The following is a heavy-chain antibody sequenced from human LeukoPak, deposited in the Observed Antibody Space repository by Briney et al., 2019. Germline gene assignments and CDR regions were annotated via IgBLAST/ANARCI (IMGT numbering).Heavy chain of an antibody. D-gene: IGHD2-2*01. J-gene: IGHJ4*02. CDR3: AREGYCSSTSCSLSPLTFDY. Sequence: GESLRLSCAASGFTFSSYGMHWVRQAPGKGLEWVAFIRYDGSNKYYADSVKGRFTISRDNSKNTLYLQMNSLRAEDTAVYYCAREGYCSSTSCSLSPLTFDYWGQGALVTVSS. CDR1: GFTFSSYG. CDR2: IRYDGSNK. V-gene: IGHV3-30*02.